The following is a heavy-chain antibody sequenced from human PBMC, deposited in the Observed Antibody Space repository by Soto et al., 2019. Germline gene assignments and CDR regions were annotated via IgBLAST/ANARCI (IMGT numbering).Heavy chain of an antibody. V-gene: IGHV4-59*08. J-gene: IGHJ4*02. CDR2: IYYSGST. D-gene: IGHD4-17*01. CDR1: GGSISSYY. CDR3: ARLPGDYGDYPDY. Sequence: SETLSLTCTVSGGSISSYYWSWIRQPPGKGLEWIGYIYYSGSTNYNPSLKSRVTISVDTSKNQFSLKLSSVTAADTAVYYCARLPGDYGDYPDYWGQGTLVTVSS.